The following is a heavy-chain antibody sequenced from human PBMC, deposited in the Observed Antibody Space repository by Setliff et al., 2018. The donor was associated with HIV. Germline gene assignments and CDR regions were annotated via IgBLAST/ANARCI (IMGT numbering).Heavy chain of an antibody. CDR2: IYTSGST. V-gene: IGHV4-61*09. CDR1: GGSISSGSNY. CDR3: ARILLYDSSAYFANAFDI. Sequence: SETLSLTCTVSGGSISSGSNYWSWIRQPAGKGLEWIGHIYTSGSTNYNPSLKSRVTISVDTSKNQFYLKLSSVTAADTAVYYCARILLYDSSAYFANAFDIWGQGTVVTVSS. J-gene: IGHJ3*02. D-gene: IGHD3-22*01.